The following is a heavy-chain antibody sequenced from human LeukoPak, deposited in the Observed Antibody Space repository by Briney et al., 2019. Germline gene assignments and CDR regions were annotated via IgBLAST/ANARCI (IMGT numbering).Heavy chain of an antibody. CDR2: INSEGSST. Sequence: PGGSLRLSCAASGITFSRSLMHWVRQAPGKGLVWVSRINSEGSSTIYADSVKGRFTISRDNAKNTLYLQMNSLRAEDTAVYYCARDLNWKFDYWGQGTLVTVSS. CDR3: ARDLNWKFDY. CDR1: GITFSRSL. V-gene: IGHV3-74*01. D-gene: IGHD1-1*01. J-gene: IGHJ4*02.